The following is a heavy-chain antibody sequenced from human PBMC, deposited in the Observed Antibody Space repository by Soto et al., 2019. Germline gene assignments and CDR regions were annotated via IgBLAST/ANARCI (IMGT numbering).Heavy chain of an antibody. Sequence: QVQLVESGGGVVQPGRSLRLSCAASGFTFSSYAMHWVRQAPGKGLEWVAVISYDGSNKYYADSVKGRFTISRDNSKNTLYLQMNSLRAEDTAVYYCARDWDDSSAPGGLGAYDYWGQGTLVTVSS. CDR1: GFTFSSYA. J-gene: IGHJ4*02. CDR3: ARDWDDSSAPGGLGAYDY. D-gene: IGHD6-19*01. V-gene: IGHV3-30-3*01. CDR2: ISYDGSNK.